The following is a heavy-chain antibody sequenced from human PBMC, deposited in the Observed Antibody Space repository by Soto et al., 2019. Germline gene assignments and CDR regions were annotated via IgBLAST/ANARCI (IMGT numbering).Heavy chain of an antibody. CDR2: MIPKFNTI. CDR1: GDTFTSYD. Sequence: ASVKVSCKASGDTFTSYDISWVRQAPGQGLEWLGGMIPKFNTIDHGQKFQGRVTISADKSTITAYMELSSLRSDDTAVYYCARVTPGGYFDYWGQGTPVTVSS. D-gene: IGHD1-26*01. V-gene: IGHV1-69*06. CDR3: ARVTPGGYFDY. J-gene: IGHJ4*02.